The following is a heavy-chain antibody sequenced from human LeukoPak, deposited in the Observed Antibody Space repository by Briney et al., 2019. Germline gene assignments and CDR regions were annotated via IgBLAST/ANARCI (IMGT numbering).Heavy chain of an antibody. D-gene: IGHD5-18*01. Sequence: GGSLRLSCAASGFTFSSYSMNWVRQAPGKGLEWVPSISSSSSYIYYADSVKGRFTISRDNAKNSLYLQMNSLRAEDTAVHYCARDLVERGYNFGRCDYWGQGTLVTVSS. CDR3: ARDLVERGYNFGRCDY. V-gene: IGHV3-21*01. J-gene: IGHJ4*02. CDR2: ISSSSSYI. CDR1: GFTFSSYS.